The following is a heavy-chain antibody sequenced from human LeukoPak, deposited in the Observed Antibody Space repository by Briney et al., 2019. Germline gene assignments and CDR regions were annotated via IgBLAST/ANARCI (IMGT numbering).Heavy chain of an antibody. J-gene: IGHJ6*03. CDR2: IYYSGST. D-gene: IGHD3-10*01. V-gene: IGHV4-39*07. CDR1: GGSISSSSYY. CDR3: ARVEEGYGSGRRENYYYYYMDV. Sequence: SETLSLTCTVSGGSISSSSYYWGWIRQPPGKGLEWIGSIYYSGSTYYNPSLKSRVTISVDTSKNQFSLKLRSVTAADTAVYYCARVEEGYGSGRRENYYYYYMDVWGKGTTVTISS.